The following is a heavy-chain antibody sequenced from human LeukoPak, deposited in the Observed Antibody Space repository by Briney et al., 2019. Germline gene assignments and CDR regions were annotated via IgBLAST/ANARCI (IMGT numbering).Heavy chain of an antibody. J-gene: IGHJ4*02. CDR3: ARYNWNDVVSALDY. CDR2: INPNSGAT. D-gene: IGHD1-1*01. V-gene: IGHV1-2*02. Sequence: ASVRVSCKASGYTFIGYYIHWVRQAPGQGLEWMGWINPNSGATNYAQKFQGGVTMTRDTSITTFYMEVSSLRSDDTAVYYCARYNWNDVVSALDYWGQGTLVTVSS. CDR1: GYTFIGYY.